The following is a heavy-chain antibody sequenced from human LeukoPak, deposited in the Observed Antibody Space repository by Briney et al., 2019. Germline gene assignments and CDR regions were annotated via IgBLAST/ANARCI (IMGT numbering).Heavy chain of an antibody. Sequence: GGSLRLSCAASGFTFSSYWMNWARQAPGKGLEWVASINHNGNVNYYVDSVKGRFTISRDNAKNSLYLQMNSLRAEDTAVYYCAKDRTSGSHTGDCWGQGTLVTVSS. V-gene: IGHV3-7*01. CDR3: AKDRTSGSHTGDC. J-gene: IGHJ4*02. CDR2: INHNGNVN. D-gene: IGHD1-26*01. CDR1: GFTFSSYW.